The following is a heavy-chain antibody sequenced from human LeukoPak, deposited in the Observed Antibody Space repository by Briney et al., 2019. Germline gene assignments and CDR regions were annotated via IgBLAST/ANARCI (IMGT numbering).Heavy chain of an antibody. CDR3: ARAAISLNQLFDP. D-gene: IGHD3-3*01. CDR2: ISAYNGNA. V-gene: IGHV1-18*01. CDR1: GYTFTSYG. J-gene: IGHJ5*02. Sequence: ASVTVSCKASGYTFTSYGISWVRQAPGQGLEWMGWISAYNGNANYAQKLQGRVTMTTDTSTSTAYMELRSLRSDDTAVYYCARAAISLNQLFDPWGQGTLVTVSS.